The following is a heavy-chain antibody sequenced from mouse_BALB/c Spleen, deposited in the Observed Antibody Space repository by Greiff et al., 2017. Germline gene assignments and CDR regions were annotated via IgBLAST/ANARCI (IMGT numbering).Heavy chain of an antibody. CDR2: ISYSGST. V-gene: IGHV3-2*02. Sequence: EVQLQQSGPGLVKPSQSLSLTCTVTGYSITSDYAWNWIRQFPGNKLEWMGYISYSGSTSYNPSLKSRISITRDTSKNQFFLQLNSVTTEDTATYYCARGDGYDVWGQGTTLTVSS. D-gene: IGHD2-2*01. CDR3: ARGDGYDV. J-gene: IGHJ2*01. CDR1: GYSITSDYA.